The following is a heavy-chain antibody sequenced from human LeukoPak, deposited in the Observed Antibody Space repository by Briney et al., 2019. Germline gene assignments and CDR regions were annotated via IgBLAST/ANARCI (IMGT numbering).Heavy chain of an antibody. CDR1: GGSFSGYY. Sequence: SEALSLTCAVYGGSFSGYYWSWIRQPPGKGLEWIGEINHSGSTNYNPSLKSRVTISVDTSKNQFSLKLSSVTAADTAVYYCARVEWELLTDWGQGTLVTVSS. CDR2: INHSGST. D-gene: IGHD1-26*01. CDR3: ARVEWELLTD. J-gene: IGHJ4*02. V-gene: IGHV4-34*01.